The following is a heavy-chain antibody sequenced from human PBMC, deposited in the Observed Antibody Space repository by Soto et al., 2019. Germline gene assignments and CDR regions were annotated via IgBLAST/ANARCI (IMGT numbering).Heavy chain of an antibody. D-gene: IGHD3-16*02. CDR3: ASEGKLQDYDYVWGSYRI. J-gene: IGHJ4*02. Sequence: PGGSLRLPCAASGFTFSSYSMNWVRHAPGKGLEWVSSISSSSSYIYYADSVKGRFTISRDNAKNSLYLQMNSLRAEDTAVYYCASEGKLQDYDYVWGSYRIWGQGTLVTVSS. CDR2: ISSSSSYI. V-gene: IGHV3-21*01. CDR1: GFTFSSYS.